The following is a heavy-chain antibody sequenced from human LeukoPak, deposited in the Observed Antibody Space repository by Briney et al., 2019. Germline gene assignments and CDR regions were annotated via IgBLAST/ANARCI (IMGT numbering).Heavy chain of an antibody. V-gene: IGHV3-66*01. CDR2: ISSGGST. CDR3: SRDRMGTKSFDY. D-gene: IGHD5-24*01. J-gene: IGHJ4*02. CDR1: GFTVRSNY. Sequence: GGSLRLSCAASGFTVRSNYMSWVRQAPGKGLEWDSVISSGGSTYCADSVKGRLTISRDSSKNTLYLQMKSLRAEDTALYYCSRDRMGTKSFDYWGPGTLVTVSS.